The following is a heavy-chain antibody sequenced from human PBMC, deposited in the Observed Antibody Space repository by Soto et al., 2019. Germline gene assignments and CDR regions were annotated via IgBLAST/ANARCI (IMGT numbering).Heavy chain of an antibody. J-gene: IGHJ6*02. CDR2: VYYSGIT. V-gene: IGHV4-31*03. CDR3: ARCVRQLPFAGGVGVDV. Sequence: QVQLQESGPGLLKPSQILSLTCSVSGGSISSGGYYWTWIRQRPGKGLEGIGFVYYSGITYHSPSLQSRLSMSVDTSQNQSSLRLTSVTAADTAVYYCARCVRQLPFAGGVGVDVWGQGTTVTVS. D-gene: IGHD1-1*01. CDR1: GGSISSGGYY.